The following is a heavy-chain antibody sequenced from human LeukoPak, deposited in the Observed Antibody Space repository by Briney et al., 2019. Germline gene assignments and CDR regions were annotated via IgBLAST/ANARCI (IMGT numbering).Heavy chain of an antibody. V-gene: IGHV3-30*03. CDR2: ISYDGTNK. CDR1: GFTFSNYV. Sequence: GGSLRLSCAASGFTFSNYVIHWVRQAPGKGLEWLAVISYDGTNKYYADTVKGRFTISRDHSQSTVDLQMNTLRGADTAVYYCVRSPTYYNMDIWGKGTTVTVSS. CDR3: VRSPTYYNMDI. J-gene: IGHJ6*03.